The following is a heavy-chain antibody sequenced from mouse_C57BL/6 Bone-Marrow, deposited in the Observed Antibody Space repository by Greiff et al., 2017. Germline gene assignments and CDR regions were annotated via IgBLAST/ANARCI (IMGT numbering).Heavy chain of an antibody. CDR3: AREEDYGNYVTFAY. CDR1: GYAFSSSW. Sequence: VQLQQSGPELVKPGASVKISCKASGYAFSSSWMNWVKQRPGKGLEWIGRIYPGDGDTNYNGKFKGKATLTADKSSSTAYMQLSRLTSEDSAVYFCAREEDYGNYVTFAYWGQGTLVTVSA. J-gene: IGHJ3*01. V-gene: IGHV1-82*01. D-gene: IGHD2-1*01. CDR2: IYPGDGDT.